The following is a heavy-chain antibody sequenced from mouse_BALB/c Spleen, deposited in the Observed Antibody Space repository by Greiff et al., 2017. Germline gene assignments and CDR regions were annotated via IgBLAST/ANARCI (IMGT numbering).Heavy chain of an antibody. CDR3: ARGDDGYPYYFDY. J-gene: IGHJ2*01. Sequence: DVKLVESGGGLVKPGGSLKLSCAASGFAFSSYDMSWVRQTPEKRLEWVAYISSGGGSTYYPDTVKGRFTISRDNAKNTLYLQMSSLKSEDTAMYYCARGDDGYPYYFDYWGQGTTLTVAS. CDR2: ISSGGGST. V-gene: IGHV5-12-1*01. CDR1: GFAFSSYD. D-gene: IGHD2-3*01.